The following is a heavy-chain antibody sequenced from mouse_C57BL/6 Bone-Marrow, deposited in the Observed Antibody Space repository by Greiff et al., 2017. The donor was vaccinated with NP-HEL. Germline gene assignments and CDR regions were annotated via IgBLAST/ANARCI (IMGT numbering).Heavy chain of an antibody. Sequence: QVQLLQSGAELVKPGASVQLSCKASGYTFTEYTIHWVKQRSGQGLEWIGWFYPGSGSIKYNETFKDKATLTADKSSSTVYMDLSSLTSEDSAVYFCARHGDYFGSSYGYFDVWGTGTTVTVSS. D-gene: IGHD1-1*01. CDR3: ARHGDYFGSSYGYFDV. CDR2: FYPGSGSI. CDR1: GYTFTEYT. V-gene: IGHV1-62-2*01. J-gene: IGHJ1*03.